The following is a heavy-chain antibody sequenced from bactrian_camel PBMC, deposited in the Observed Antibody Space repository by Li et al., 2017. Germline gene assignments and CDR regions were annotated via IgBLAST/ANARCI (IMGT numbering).Heavy chain of an antibody. CDR2: IDSDGST. CDR1: GYTLTRC. Sequence: HVQLVESGGGSVQAGGSLRLSCSATGYTLTRCMGWFRQAPGKEREGVAAIDSDGSTSYADSVKGRFTISKDSAKNTVYLEMNSLKVEDTAMYYCAAGKDYFLRARACFLFFGPSSTWNYYGQGTQVTVS. V-gene: IGHV3S53*01. CDR3: AAGKDYFLRARACFLFFGPSSTWNY. J-gene: IGHJ4*01. D-gene: IGHD1*01.